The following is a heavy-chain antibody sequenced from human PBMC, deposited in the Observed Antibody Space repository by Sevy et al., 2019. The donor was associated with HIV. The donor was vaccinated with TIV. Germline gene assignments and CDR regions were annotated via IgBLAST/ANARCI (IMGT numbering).Heavy chain of an antibody. D-gene: IGHD5-18*01. Sequence: SETLSLTCTVSGGSISSYYWSWIRQPPGKGLEWIGYIYYSGSTNYNPSLKSRVTISVDTSKNQFSLKLSSVTAADTAVYYCAREVYSYGYGDALDIWGQGTMVTVSS. CDR3: AREVYSYGYGDALDI. V-gene: IGHV4-59*01. CDR1: GGSISSYY. CDR2: IYYSGST. J-gene: IGHJ3*02.